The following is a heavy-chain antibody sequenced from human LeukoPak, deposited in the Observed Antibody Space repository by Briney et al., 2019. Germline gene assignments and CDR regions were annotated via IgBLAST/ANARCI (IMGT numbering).Heavy chain of an antibody. D-gene: IGHD2-21*01. CDR2: ISSSGSTI. Sequence: GGSLRLSCAASGFTFSDYYMSWLRQAPGKGLERVSYISSSGSTIYYADSVKGRFTTSRDNAKNSLYLQINSLRAEDTAVYYCARDLAGDNWFDPWGQGTLVTVSS. CDR3: ARDLAGDNWFDP. V-gene: IGHV3-11*04. J-gene: IGHJ5*02. CDR1: GFTFSDYY.